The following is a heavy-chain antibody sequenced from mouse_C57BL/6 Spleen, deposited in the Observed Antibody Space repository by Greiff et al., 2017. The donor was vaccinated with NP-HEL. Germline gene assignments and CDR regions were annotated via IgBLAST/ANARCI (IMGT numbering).Heavy chain of an antibody. Sequence: EVKVVESGGDLVKPGGSLKLSCAASGFTFSSYGMSWVRQTPDKRLEWVATISSGGSYTYYPDSVKGRFTISRDNAKNTLYLQMSSLKSEDTAMYYCARQEAPAYWGQGTLVTVSA. CDR2: ISSGGSYT. J-gene: IGHJ3*01. D-gene: IGHD3-2*02. V-gene: IGHV5-6*01. CDR1: GFTFSSYG. CDR3: ARQEAPAY.